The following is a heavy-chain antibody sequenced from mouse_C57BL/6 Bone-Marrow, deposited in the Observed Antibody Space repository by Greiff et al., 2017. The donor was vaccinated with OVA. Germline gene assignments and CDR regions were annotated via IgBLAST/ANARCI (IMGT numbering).Heavy chain of an antibody. D-gene: IGHD1-1*01. CDR3: ARALYYYGSSVAY. V-gene: IGHV5-6*01. Sequence: EVQLVESGGDLVKPGGSLKLSCAASGFTFSSYGMSWVRQTPDKRLEWVATISSGGSYTYYPDSVKGRFTISRDNAKNTLYLQMSSLKSEDTAMYYCARALYYYGSSVAYWGQGTLVTVSA. CDR2: ISSGGSYT. J-gene: IGHJ3*01. CDR1: GFTFSSYG.